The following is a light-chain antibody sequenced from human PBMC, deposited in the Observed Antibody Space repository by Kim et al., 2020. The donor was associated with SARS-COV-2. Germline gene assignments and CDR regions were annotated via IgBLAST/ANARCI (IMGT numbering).Light chain of an antibody. Sequence: SASVGDRVTIPCRASQSITSYLAWYQQKPGTAPKLLIYAASSLQSGVPSRFSGSVSGTDFTLTISSLQTEDSATYYCHQSYMTPYSFGQGTKLEI. V-gene: IGKV1-39*01. CDR1: QSITSY. J-gene: IGKJ2*03. CDR3: HQSYMTPYS. CDR2: AAS.